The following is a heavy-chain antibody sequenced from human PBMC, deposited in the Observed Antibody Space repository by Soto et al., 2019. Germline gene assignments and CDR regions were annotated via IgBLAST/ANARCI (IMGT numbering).Heavy chain of an antibody. D-gene: IGHD6-6*01. CDR3: ARVRGGAARIAFDP. CDR1: GYSFATYW. J-gene: IGHJ5*02. V-gene: IGHV5-51*01. Sequence: GESLKISCKASGYSFATYWIGWVRQMLGKGLEWMGIIYPGDSDTMYSPSFQGQVIISADLSSTTTYLQWSSLKASDTAIYYCARVRGGAARIAFDPWGQGTLVTVSS. CDR2: IYPGDSDT.